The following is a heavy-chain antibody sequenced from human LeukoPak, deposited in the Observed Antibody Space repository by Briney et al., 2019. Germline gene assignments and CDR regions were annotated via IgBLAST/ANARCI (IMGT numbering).Heavy chain of an antibody. CDR2: IYHSGST. CDR3: ARADSNHPTYYFDY. V-gene: IGHV4-30-2*01. J-gene: IGHJ4*02. D-gene: IGHD3-22*01. Sequence: SETLSLTCAVSGGSISSGGYSWSWIRQPPGKGLEWIGYIYHSGSTYYNPSLKSRVTISVDRSKNQFSLKLSSVTAADTAVYYCARADSNHPTYYFDYWGQGTLVTVSS. CDR1: GGSISSGGYS.